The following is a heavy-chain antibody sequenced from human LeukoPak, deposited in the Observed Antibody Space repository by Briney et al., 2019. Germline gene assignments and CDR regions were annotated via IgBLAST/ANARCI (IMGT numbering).Heavy chain of an antibody. CDR2: INAYNGHA. V-gene: IGHV1-18*01. J-gene: IGHJ4*02. Sequence: GASVKVSCKGSGYTFSSYGLSWVRQAPGQGLEWMGWINAYNGHANYAQEFQGRVTMTTDTSTSTAYMELRSLTSDDTAVYYCARGRGRGTTYYSFALWGQGTLVTVSS. D-gene: IGHD2-21*01. CDR3: ARGRGRGTTYYSFAL. CDR1: GYTFSSYG.